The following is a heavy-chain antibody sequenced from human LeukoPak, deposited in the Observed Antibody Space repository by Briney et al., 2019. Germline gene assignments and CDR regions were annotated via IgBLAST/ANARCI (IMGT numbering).Heavy chain of an antibody. J-gene: IGHJ6*02. CDR1: GFTFSSYS. D-gene: IGHD5-24*01. CDR3: ARVNQLLYGMDV. CDR2: INILSNYI. Sequence: GGSLRLSCAASGFTFSSYSMNWVRQAPGKGLEWVSSINILSNYIYYADSVKGRFTISRDNAKNSLYLQMNSLRAEDTAVYYCARVNQLLYGMDVWGQGTTVTVSS. V-gene: IGHV3-21*01.